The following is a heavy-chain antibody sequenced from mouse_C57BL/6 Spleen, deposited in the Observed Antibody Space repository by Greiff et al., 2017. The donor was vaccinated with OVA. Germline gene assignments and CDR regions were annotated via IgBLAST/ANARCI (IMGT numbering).Heavy chain of an antibody. Sequence: QVQLQQSDAELVKPGASVKISCKVSGYTFTDHTIHWMKQRPEQGLEWIGYIYPRDGSTKYNEKFKGKATLTADKSSSTAYMQLNSLTSEDSAVYFCARPPLYDYDGTWFAYWGQGTLVTVSA. V-gene: IGHV1-78*01. CDR2: IYPRDGST. CDR3: ARPPLYDYDGTWFAY. CDR1: GYTFTDHT. D-gene: IGHD2-4*01. J-gene: IGHJ3*01.